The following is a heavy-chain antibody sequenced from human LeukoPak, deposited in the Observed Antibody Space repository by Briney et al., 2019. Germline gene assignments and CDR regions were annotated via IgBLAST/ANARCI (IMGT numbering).Heavy chain of an antibody. D-gene: IGHD6-19*01. CDR3: ARGENSSGWPIDP. CDR2: INHSGST. CDR1: GGSFSGYY. J-gene: IGHJ5*02. V-gene: IGHV4-34*01. Sequence: SETLSLTCAVYGGSFSGYYWSWIRQPPGKGLEWIGEINHSGSTNYNPSLKSRVTISVDTSKNQFSLKLSSVTAADTAVYYCARGENSSGWPIDPWGQGTLVTVSS.